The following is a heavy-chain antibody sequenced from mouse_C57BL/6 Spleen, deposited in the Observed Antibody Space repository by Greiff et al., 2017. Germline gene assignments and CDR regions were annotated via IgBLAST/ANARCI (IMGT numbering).Heavy chain of an antibody. V-gene: IGHV5-6*01. Sequence: EVQLVESGGDLVKPGGSLKLSCAASGFTFSSYGMSWVRQTPDQRLEWVATIRSGGSFTYYPDRVTGRFTISRDNAKNTLYLQKSSLKSEDTAMYYYAKDYGRSSLDYWGQGTSVTVAS. CDR2: IRSGGSFT. CDR3: AKDYGRSSLDY. CDR1: GFTFSSYG. D-gene: IGHD1-1*01. J-gene: IGHJ4*01.